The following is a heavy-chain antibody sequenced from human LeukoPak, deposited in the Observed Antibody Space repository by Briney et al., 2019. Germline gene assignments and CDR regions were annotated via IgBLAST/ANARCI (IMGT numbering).Heavy chain of an antibody. Sequence: GGSLRLSCAASGSTFDDYAMHWVRQAPGKGLEWVSGISWNSGSIGYADSVKGRFTISRDNAKNSLYLQMNSLRAEDTALYYCAKDRAHDYGDYRDAFDIWGQGTMVTVSS. CDR2: ISWNSGSI. D-gene: IGHD4-17*01. CDR1: GSTFDDYA. CDR3: AKDRAHDYGDYRDAFDI. J-gene: IGHJ3*02. V-gene: IGHV3-9*01.